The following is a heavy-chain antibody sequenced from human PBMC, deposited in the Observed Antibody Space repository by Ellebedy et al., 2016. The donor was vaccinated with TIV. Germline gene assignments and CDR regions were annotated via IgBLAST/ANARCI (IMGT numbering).Heavy chain of an antibody. D-gene: IGHD2-8*01. Sequence: GESLKISXAASGFTFSSYAMNWVRQAPGKGLEWVAVTYRGGRTYYPDSVRGRFTISRDNYKNTLSLQMDSLRVEDTAVYYCAKDAGNGVNFGMDVWGQGTTVTVSS. J-gene: IGHJ6*02. V-gene: IGHV3-53*01. CDR3: AKDAGNGVNFGMDV. CDR2: TYRGGRT. CDR1: GFTFSSYA.